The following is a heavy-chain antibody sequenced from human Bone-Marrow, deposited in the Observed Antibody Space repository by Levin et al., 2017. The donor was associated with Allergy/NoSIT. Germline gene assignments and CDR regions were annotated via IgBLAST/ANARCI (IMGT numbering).Heavy chain of an antibody. CDR3: ARAGFNDYRVPYYAMDL. Sequence: GGSLRLSCAASGFTFSIYGMHWVRQAPDEGLKWVSLIWSDGNTKFYADSVEGRFTISRDNARNTLYLQMNSLGAEDTAVYYCARAGFNDYRVPYYAMDLWGQGTTVTVSS. V-gene: IGHV3-33*01. J-gene: IGHJ6*02. CDR1: GFTFSIYG. CDR2: IWSDGNTK. D-gene: IGHD3-16*01.